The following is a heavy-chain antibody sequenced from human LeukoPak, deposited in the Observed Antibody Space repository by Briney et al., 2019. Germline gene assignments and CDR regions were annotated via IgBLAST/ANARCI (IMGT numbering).Heavy chain of an antibody. J-gene: IGHJ4*02. CDR1: GFTFSSYG. V-gene: IGHV3-30*18. Sequence: PGRSLRLSCAASGFTFSSYGMHWVRQAPGKGLEWVAVISYDGSNKYYADSVKGRFTISRDNAKNSLYLQMNSLRAEDTAVYYCAKSSRYYDILTGYYRPADYWGQGTLVTVSS. D-gene: IGHD3-9*01. CDR2: ISYDGSNK. CDR3: AKSSRYYDILTGYYRPADY.